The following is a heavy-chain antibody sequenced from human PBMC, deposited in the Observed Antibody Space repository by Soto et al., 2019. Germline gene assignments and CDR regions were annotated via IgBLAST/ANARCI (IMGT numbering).Heavy chain of an antibody. CDR2: ISSSSSTI. CDR1: GFTFSSYS. V-gene: IGHV3-48*01. CDR3: ARVTQGSGRYWGVYYFDY. D-gene: IGHD6-19*01. Sequence: EVQLVESGGGLVQPRGSLRLSCAASGFTFSSYSMNWVRQAPGKGLEWVSYISSSSSTIYYADSVKGRFTISRDNAKNSLYLQMNSLRAEDTAVYYCARVTQGSGRYWGVYYFDYWGQGTLVTVSS. J-gene: IGHJ4*02.